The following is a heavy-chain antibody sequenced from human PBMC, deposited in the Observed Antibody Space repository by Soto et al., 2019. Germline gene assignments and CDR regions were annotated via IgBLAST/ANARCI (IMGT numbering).Heavy chain of an antibody. D-gene: IGHD2-8*01. CDR3: ARDEYNNGRNWLNP. CDR1: GYSFSNSG. V-gene: IGHV1-18*01. CDR2: ISTYNGNT. J-gene: IGHJ5*02. Sequence: DSVKVSCKASGYSFSNSGFSWMRQAPGQGLEWMGWISTYNGNTNYAQKFQGRLSMTRDTSTTTAFMELTTLRSDDTAVYYCARDEYNNGRNWLNPWGPGTLVPVYS.